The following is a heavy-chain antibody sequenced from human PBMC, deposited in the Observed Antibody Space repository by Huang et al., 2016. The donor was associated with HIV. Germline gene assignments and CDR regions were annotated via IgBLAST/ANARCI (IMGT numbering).Heavy chain of an antibody. Sequence: QMQLQQRGAGLLKPSETLSLTCGVSGGSFTGNYLTWIRQAPGQGLEWIGEVNDSGATNYNASLNGRVTISLDKSNRELSLNLRSVTAADTAVYYCARQWTILEWLLGLDVWGQGTTVIVSS. V-gene: IGHV4-34*02. CDR3: ARQWTILEWLLGLDV. D-gene: IGHD3-3*01. CDR1: GGSFTGNY. J-gene: IGHJ6*02. CDR2: VNDSGAT.